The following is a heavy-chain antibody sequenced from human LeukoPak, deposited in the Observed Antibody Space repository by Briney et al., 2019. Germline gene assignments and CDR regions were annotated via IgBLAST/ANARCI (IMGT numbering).Heavy chain of an antibody. V-gene: IGHV3-23*01. CDR2: ISGSGSST. CDR3: ARRGAVPGTGDY. CDR1: GFTLRSYG. D-gene: IGHD6-19*01. J-gene: IGHJ4*02. Sequence: GGSLRLSCAASGFTLRSYGMSWVRQAPGKGLEWVSTISGSGSSTFYADSVKGRFTISRDNAKNTLYLQMNSLRVEDTAVYYCARRGAVPGTGDYWGQGTLVTVSS.